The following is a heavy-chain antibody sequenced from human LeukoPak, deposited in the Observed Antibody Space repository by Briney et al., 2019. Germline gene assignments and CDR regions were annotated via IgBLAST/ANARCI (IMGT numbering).Heavy chain of an antibody. Sequence: GGSLRLSCAASGLAFRASWMSCVRQAPGKGLEWVANIKEDGSEKYYVDSVKGRFAISRDNTKNSLYLQMNTLRAEDAAVYYCARDVHDFSLDYWGQGTLVTVSS. D-gene: IGHD5/OR15-5a*01. CDR3: ARDVHDFSLDY. J-gene: IGHJ4*02. V-gene: IGHV3-7*05. CDR2: IKEDGSEK. CDR1: GLAFRASW.